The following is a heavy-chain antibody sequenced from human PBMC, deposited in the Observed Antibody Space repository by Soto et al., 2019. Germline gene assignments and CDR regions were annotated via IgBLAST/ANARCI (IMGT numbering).Heavy chain of an antibody. CDR1: GGSISSYY. CDR2: MSHSGST. D-gene: IGHD1-1*01. Sequence: SETLSLTCTVSGGSISSYYWSWIRQPPGKGLEWIGDMSHSGSTHYNPSLKSRVTISVDTSKDQFTLKMSSVTAADTALYYCARVERGTATTVVDAFDIWGPGTMVTVSS. J-gene: IGHJ3*02. V-gene: IGHV4-59*12. CDR3: ARVERGTATTVVDAFDI.